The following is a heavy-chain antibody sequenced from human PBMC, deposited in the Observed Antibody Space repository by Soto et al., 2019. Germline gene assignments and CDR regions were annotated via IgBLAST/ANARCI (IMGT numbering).Heavy chain of an antibody. D-gene: IGHD2-15*01. Sequence: QVQLVESGGGVVQPGRSLRLSCAASGFTFSSYAMHWVRQAPGKGLEWVAVMSYDGSNKYYADSVKGRFTISRDNSKNTLYLQMNSLRAEDTALYYCERFKGCSGGSCYPYFDYWGQGTLVTVSS. V-gene: IGHV3-30-3*01. CDR2: MSYDGSNK. CDR1: GFTFSSYA. CDR3: ERFKGCSGGSCYPYFDY. J-gene: IGHJ4*02.